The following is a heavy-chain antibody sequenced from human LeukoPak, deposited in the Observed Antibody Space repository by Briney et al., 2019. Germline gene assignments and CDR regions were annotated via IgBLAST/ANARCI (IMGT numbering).Heavy chain of an antibody. V-gene: IGHV3-23*01. D-gene: IGHD3-10*01. CDR2: IRGSGESI. J-gene: IGHJ4*02. Sequence: GGSLRLSCAASGFTFSSYAMSWVRQAPGKGLEWVSAIRGSGESIFYAHSVKGRFTISRDNAKNTLYLQLDSLRAEDTAVYYCAKPGYFTGSGSYYFDCWGQGTLVTVSS. CDR3: AKPGYFTGSGSYYFDC. CDR1: GFTFSSYA.